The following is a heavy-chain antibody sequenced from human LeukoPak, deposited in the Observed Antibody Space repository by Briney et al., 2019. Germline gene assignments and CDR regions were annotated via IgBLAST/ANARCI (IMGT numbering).Heavy chain of an antibody. CDR1: GFSFSNYW. V-gene: IGHV3-7*03. Sequence: GGSLRLSCAASGFSFSNYWMSWVRQAPGKGLEWVANIKQDGSEKYYVDSVKGRFTIPRDKARNSLYLQMNSLRGEDTAVYYCARDLDYGSGRSLGAFDLWGQGTMVSVSS. CDR3: ARDLDYGSGRSLGAFDL. J-gene: IGHJ3*01. CDR2: IKQDGSEK. D-gene: IGHD3-10*01.